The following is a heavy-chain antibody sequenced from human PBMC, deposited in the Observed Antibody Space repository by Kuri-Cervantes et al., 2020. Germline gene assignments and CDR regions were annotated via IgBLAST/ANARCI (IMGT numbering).Heavy chain of an antibody. CDR1: GFTFSSYA. CDR3: ARGTGGNSRRTFSFDY. D-gene: IGHD4-23*01. J-gene: IGHJ4*02. Sequence: GESLKISCAASGFTFSSYAMSWVRQAPGRGLEWVSAISGSGGSTYYADSVKGRFTISRDNSKNTLYLQMNSLRAEDTAVYYCARGTGGNSRRTFSFDYWGQGTLVTSPQ. V-gene: IGHV3-23*01. CDR2: ISGSGGST.